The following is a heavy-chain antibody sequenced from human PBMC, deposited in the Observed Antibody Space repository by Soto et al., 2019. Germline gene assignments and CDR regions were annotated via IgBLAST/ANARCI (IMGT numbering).Heavy chain of an antibody. Sequence: SETLSLTCTVSGGSISSYYRSLIRQPPGKGLEWIGFISYSAITNYNPSLKSRVTISVDTSKNQFSLKLTSVTAADTAVYYCARSLYSGSYTNWFDPWGQGTLVTVSS. CDR3: ARSLYSGSYTNWFDP. CDR2: ISYSAIT. J-gene: IGHJ5*02. D-gene: IGHD1-26*01. CDR1: GGSISSYY. V-gene: IGHV4-59*01.